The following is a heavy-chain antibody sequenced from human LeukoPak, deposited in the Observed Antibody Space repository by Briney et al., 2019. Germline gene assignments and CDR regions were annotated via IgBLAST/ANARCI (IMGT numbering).Heavy chain of an antibody. V-gene: IGHV1-2*06. Sequence: GASVKVSCKASGYTFTGYYIHWVRQAPGQGLEWMGRINPNSGGTNYAQKFQGRVTMARDTSISTAYMELSRLRSDDTAVYFCARDLGSTRGYWGQGTLVTVSS. CDR3: ARDLGSTRGY. CDR1: GYTFTGYY. D-gene: IGHD2-2*01. J-gene: IGHJ4*02. CDR2: INPNSGGT.